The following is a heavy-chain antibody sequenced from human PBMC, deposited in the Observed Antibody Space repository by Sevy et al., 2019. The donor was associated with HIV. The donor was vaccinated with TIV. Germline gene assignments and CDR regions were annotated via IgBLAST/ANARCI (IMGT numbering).Heavy chain of an antibody. V-gene: IGHV2-5*02. J-gene: IGHJ4*02. D-gene: IGHD3-9*01. CDR2: IYWDDDK. Sequence: SGPTLVNPTQTLTLTCTFSGFSLSTSGVGVGWIRQPPGKALEWLALIYWDDDKRYSPSLKIRLTITKDTSKNQVLLTMTNMDPVDTATYYCAHDRLLRYFGWLREPPLYYFDYWGQGTLVTVSS. CDR3: AHDRLLRYFGWLREPPLYYFDY. CDR1: GFSLSTSGVG.